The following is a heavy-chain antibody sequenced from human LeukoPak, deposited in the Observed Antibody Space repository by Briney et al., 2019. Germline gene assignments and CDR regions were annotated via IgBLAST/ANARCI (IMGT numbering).Heavy chain of an antibody. CDR3: ARLCGGDCYSPSDAFDI. Sequence: SETLSLTCTVSGGSISSYSWSWIRQPPGKGLEWSGYIFYSGSTNYNPSLKSRVTISVDTSKNQFSLKLSSVTAADTAVFYCARLCGGDCYSPSDAFDIWGQGTVVTVSS. J-gene: IGHJ3*02. CDR2: IFYSGST. CDR1: GGSISSYS. D-gene: IGHD2-21*02. V-gene: IGHV4-59*01.